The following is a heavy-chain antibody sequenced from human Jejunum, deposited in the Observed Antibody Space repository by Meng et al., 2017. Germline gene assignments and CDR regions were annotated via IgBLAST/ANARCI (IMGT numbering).Heavy chain of an antibody. CDR3: ASLSSSWSGADY. CDR2: IHQSGST. V-gene: IGHV4-34*01. Sequence: QVQLQQWGAGLLKPSETLSLTCAIYGGSFNKYYWSWIRQPPGEGLEWIGEIHQSGSTNYNPSLKSRVTISVDSSKNQFFLDLSSVTAADTAVYYCASLSSSWSGADYWGQGTLVTVSS. D-gene: IGHD6-13*01. J-gene: IGHJ4*02. CDR1: GGSFNKYY.